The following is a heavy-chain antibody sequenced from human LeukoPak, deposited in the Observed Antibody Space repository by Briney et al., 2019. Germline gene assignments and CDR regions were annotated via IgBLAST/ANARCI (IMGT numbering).Heavy chain of an antibody. CDR3: ARHPYSSSSGDY. J-gene: IGHJ4*02. CDR1: GYRFTSYW. Sequence: GESLKISCKGSGYRFTSYWVAWVRQLPGKGMEWMGIIYPGDSDTRYSPSFEGQVTISADTSISTAYLQWSSLKASDSATYYCARHPYSSSSGDYWGQGTLVTVSS. V-gene: IGHV5-51*01. CDR2: IYPGDSDT. D-gene: IGHD1-26*01.